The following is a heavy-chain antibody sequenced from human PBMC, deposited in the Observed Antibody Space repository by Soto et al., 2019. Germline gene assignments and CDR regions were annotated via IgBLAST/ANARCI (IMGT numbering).Heavy chain of an antibody. V-gene: IGHV1-18*01. J-gene: IGHJ4*02. CDR1: GYTFTDYG. D-gene: IGHD1-26*01. Sequence: QVQLVQSGAEVKKPGASVRVSCKSSGYTFTDYGITWVRQAPGQGLEWMGWINTYKGNINYAQRLQGGVTMTTDTSTSTAYMELRSLTSDDTAVYYWARERGGYKHFDYWGQGALVTVSS. CDR2: INTYKGNI. CDR3: ARERGGYKHFDY.